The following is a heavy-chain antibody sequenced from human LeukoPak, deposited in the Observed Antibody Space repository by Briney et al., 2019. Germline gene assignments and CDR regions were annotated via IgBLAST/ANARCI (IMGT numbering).Heavy chain of an antibody. D-gene: IGHD2-8*01. J-gene: IGHJ4*02. CDR2: IYYSGST. Sequence: SETLSLTCTVSGGSISSSSYYWGWIRQPPGKGLEWIGSIYYSGSTYYNPSLKSRVTISVDTSKNQFSLKLSSVTAADTAVYYCARLRPSYCTNGVCYKYYFDYWGQGTLVTVSS. CDR3: ARLRPSYCTNGVCYKYYFDY. V-gene: IGHV4-39*01. CDR1: GGSISSSSYY.